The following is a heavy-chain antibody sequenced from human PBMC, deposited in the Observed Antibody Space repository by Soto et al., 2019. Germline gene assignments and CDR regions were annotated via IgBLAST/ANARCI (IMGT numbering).Heavy chain of an antibody. J-gene: IGHJ3*02. CDR2: INHSGST. CDR3: ARARVAARAFDI. CDR1: GGSFSGYY. V-gene: IGHV4-34*01. Sequence: PSETLSLTCAVYGGSFSGYYWSWIRQPPGKGLEWIGEINHSGSTNYNPSLKSRVTISVDTSKNQFSLKLSSVTAADTAVYYCARARVAARAFDIWGRGTMVTVSS. D-gene: IGHD6-19*01.